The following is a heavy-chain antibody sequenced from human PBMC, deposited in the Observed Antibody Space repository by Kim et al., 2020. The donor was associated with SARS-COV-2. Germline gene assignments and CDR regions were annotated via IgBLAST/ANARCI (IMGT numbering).Heavy chain of an antibody. V-gene: IGHV3-73*01. D-gene: IGHD4-17*01. CDR3: TTTGGTVTMVSGDFDY. CDR2: IRSKANSYAT. CDR1: GFTFSGSA. J-gene: IGHJ4*02. Sequence: GGSLRLSCAASGFTFSGSAMHWVRQASGKGLEWVGRIRSKANSYATAYAASVKGRFTISRDDSKNTAYLQMNSLKTEDTAVYYCTTTGGTVTMVSGDFDYWGQGTLVTVSS.